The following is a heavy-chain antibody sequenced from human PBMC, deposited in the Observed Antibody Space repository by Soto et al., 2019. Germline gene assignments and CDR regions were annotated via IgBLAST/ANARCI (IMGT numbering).Heavy chain of an antibody. D-gene: IGHD2-15*01. V-gene: IGHV3-23*01. CDR1: GFTFSSHA. Sequence: EVQLLESGGGLVQPGRSLRLSCAASGFTFSSHAMSWVRQAPGKGLEWVSAISPGGDSAYYADSVQGRFSIFRDNSKNTVYLQMNSLRAEDTALYYCAKAGGSTWDYGMDGWGQGTTVTVSS. CDR2: ISPGGDSA. J-gene: IGHJ6*02. CDR3: AKAGGSTWDYGMDG.